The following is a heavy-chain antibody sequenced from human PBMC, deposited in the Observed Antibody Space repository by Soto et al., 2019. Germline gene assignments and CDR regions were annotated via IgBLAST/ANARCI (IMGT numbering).Heavy chain of an antibody. CDR2: INHSGST. Sequence: SETLSLTCAVYGGSFSGYYWSWIRQPPGKGLEWIGEINHSGSTNYNPSLKSRVTISVDTSKNQFSLKLSSVTAADTAVYYCARVLRIAVAGTGLYYYYGMDVWGQGTTVTVSS. V-gene: IGHV4-34*01. J-gene: IGHJ6*02. CDR1: GGSFSGYY. D-gene: IGHD6-19*01. CDR3: ARVLRIAVAGTGLYYYYGMDV.